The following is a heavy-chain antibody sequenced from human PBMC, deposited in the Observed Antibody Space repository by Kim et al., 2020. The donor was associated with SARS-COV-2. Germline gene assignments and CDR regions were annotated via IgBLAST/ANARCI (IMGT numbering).Heavy chain of an antibody. V-gene: IGHV3-23*01. Sequence: AGAVEGRFTISRDNSRNTLYLQMNSLRVEDTAVYYCAKGRRLSGGYPHDYWGHGTLLTVSS. J-gene: IGHJ4*01. CDR3: AKGRRLSGGYPHDY. D-gene: IGHD2-15*01.